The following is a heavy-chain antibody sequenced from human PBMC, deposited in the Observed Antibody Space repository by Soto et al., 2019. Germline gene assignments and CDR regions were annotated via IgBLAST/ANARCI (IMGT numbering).Heavy chain of an antibody. CDR1: GGSISSYY. J-gene: IGHJ4*02. CDR2: IYYSGST. CDR3: ARGWGRDYYDSSGIMTGFDY. V-gene: IGHV4-59*01. D-gene: IGHD3-22*01. Sequence: SETLSLTSTVSGGSISSYYWSWIRQPPGKGLEWIGYIYYSGSTNYNPSLKSRVTISVDTSKNQFSLKLSSVTAADTAVYYCARGWGRDYYDSSGIMTGFDYWGQGTLVTVSS.